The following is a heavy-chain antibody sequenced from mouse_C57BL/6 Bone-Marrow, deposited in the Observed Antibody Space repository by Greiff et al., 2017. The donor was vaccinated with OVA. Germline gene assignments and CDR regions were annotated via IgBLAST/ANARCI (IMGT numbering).Heavy chain of an antibody. CDR1: GFTFSDYG. CDR2: ISSGSSTI. J-gene: IGHJ3*01. V-gene: IGHV5-17*01. D-gene: IGHD2-4*01. CDR3: ATYDYDGAWFAY. Sequence: EVMLVESGGGLVKPGGSLKLSCAASGFTFSDYGMHWVRQAPEKGLEWVAYISSGSSTIYYADTVKGRFTISRDTAKNTLFLQMTSLRSEDTAMYYCATYDYDGAWFAYWGQGTLVTVSA.